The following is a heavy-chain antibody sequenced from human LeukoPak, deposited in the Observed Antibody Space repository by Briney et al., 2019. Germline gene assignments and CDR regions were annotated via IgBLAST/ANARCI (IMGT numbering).Heavy chain of an antibody. J-gene: IGHJ4*02. D-gene: IGHD5-18*01. V-gene: IGHV1-46*01. CDR1: GYIVTDYH. CDR2: INPSGGST. Sequence: ASVKVSCKASGYIVTDYHMHWVRQAPGQGLEWMGIINPSGGSTSYAQKFQGRVTMTRDTSTSTVYMELSSLRSEDTAVYYCARDGGYSYATNWGQGTLVTVSS. CDR3: ARDGGYSYATN.